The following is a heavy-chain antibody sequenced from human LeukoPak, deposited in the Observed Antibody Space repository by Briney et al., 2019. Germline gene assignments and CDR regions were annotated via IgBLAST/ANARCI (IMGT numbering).Heavy chain of an antibody. D-gene: IGHD3-9*01. CDR1: GFTFSSYA. Sequence: GGSLRLSCAASGFTFSSYAMNWVRQAPGKGLEWVAGISSGDRTFHAESVKGRFTISRDKSKDTLYLQMNSLRAEDTAVYYCARDATASPYFHWFDNWGQGTQVIVSS. CDR2: ISSGDRT. CDR3: ARDATASPYFHWFDN. V-gene: IGHV3-23*01. J-gene: IGHJ4*02.